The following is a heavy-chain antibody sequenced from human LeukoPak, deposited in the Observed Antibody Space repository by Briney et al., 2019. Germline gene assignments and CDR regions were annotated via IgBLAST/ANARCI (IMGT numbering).Heavy chain of an antibody. Sequence: GGSLRLSCAASGFTLSNYWMHWVRQAPGEGLVWVSRIDPDGTTTNYADSVKGRFTTSRDNAKNTLYLQMNSLRAEDTAVYYCANGYYYGSGSYYKEAFDIWGQGTMVTVSS. D-gene: IGHD3-10*01. CDR2: IDPDGTTT. CDR1: GFTLSNYW. J-gene: IGHJ3*02. V-gene: IGHV3-74*01. CDR3: ANGYYYGSGSYYKEAFDI.